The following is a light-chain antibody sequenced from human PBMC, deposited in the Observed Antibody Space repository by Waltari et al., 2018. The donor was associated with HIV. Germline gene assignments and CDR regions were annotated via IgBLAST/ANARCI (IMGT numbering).Light chain of an antibody. CDR1: DIGSQS. V-gene: IGLV3-21*02. Sequence: SYVLTQPPSVPVAPGQTARITCGGHDIGSQSVQWYQQKPGQAPVLVVYADRDRRSGIPERFSGSNFGSTATLTISRVEAGDEADYYCQVWHRDSEHYVFGTGTKVTVL. J-gene: IGLJ1*01. CDR2: ADR. CDR3: QVWHRDSEHYV.